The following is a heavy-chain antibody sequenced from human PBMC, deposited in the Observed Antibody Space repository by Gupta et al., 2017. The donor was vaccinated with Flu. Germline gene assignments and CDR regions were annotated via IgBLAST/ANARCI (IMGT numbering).Heavy chain of an antibody. CDR2: IIPIFGTA. CDR3: ARGFRYYDSSGYYLDY. Sequence: QVQLVPSGAEVVKPGSSVKVSCKAYGGTFSSYAISWVRQAPGQGLEWMGGIIPIFGTANYAQKFQGRVTITADKSTSTAYMELSSLRSEDTAVYYCARGFRYYDSSGYYLDYWGQGTLVTVSS. V-gene: IGHV1-69*06. J-gene: IGHJ4*02. CDR1: GGTFSSYA. D-gene: IGHD3-22*01.